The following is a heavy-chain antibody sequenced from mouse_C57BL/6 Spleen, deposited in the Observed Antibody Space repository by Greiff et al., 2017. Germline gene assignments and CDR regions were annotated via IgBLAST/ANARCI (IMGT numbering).Heavy chain of an antibody. CDR3: ARGADDGEGFDY. V-gene: IGHV1-18*01. D-gene: IGHD2-3*01. CDR1: GYTFTDYN. Sequence: VQLQQSGPELVKPGASVKIPCKASGYTFTDYNIDWVKQSHGKSLEWIGDINPNNGGTIYNQKFKGKATLTVDKSSSTAYMELRSLTSEDTAVYYCARGADDGEGFDYWGQGTTLTVSS. J-gene: IGHJ2*01. CDR2: INPNNGGT.